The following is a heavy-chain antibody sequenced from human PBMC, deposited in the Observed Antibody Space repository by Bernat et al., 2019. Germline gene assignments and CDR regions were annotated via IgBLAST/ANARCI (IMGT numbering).Heavy chain of an antibody. CDR3: ARDNVLVVYARPHNWFDP. J-gene: IGHJ5*02. V-gene: IGHV3-33*01. Sequence: QVQLVESGGGVVQPGRSLRLSCAASGFTFSSYGMHWVRQAPGKGLEWVAVIWYDGSNKYYADSVKGRFTISRDNSKNTLYLQMNSLRAEDTAVYYCARDNVLVVYARPHNWFDPWDQGTLVTVSS. D-gene: IGHD2-8*02. CDR2: IWYDGSNK. CDR1: GFTFSSYG.